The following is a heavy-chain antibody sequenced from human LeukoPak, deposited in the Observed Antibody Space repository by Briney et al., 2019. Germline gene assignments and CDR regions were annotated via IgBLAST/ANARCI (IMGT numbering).Heavy chain of an antibody. CDR2: ISSTSSAV. J-gene: IGHJ4*02. V-gene: IGHV3-48*04. D-gene: IGHD5-18*01. Sequence: GGSLRLSCAASEFTFISFAMTWVRKAQGKGLGGLSYISSTSSAVYYADSLEGRFTISRDNAKNSLYLQMNSLRAEDTAVYYCARVIASYGDSAYWGQGTLVTVSS. CDR3: ARVIASYGDSAY. CDR1: EFTFISFA.